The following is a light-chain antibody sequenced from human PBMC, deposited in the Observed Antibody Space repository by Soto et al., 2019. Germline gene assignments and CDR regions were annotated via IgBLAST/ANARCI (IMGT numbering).Light chain of an antibody. V-gene: IGKV1-16*01. CDR3: QQYNRPWT. Sequence: DIQMTQSPSSLSASVGDRVTITCRTSQTINNYLNWYQQKPGRAPKLLIYAAYNLQSGVPSRFSGSGSGTEFTLTISSLQPDDFATYYCQQYNRPWTFGQGTKVDIK. CDR1: QTINNY. J-gene: IGKJ1*01. CDR2: AAY.